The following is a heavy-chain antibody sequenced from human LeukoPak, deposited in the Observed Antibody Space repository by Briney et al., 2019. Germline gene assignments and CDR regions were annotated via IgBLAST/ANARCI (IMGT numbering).Heavy chain of an antibody. Sequence: SETLSLTCAVYGGSFSGYYWSWIRQPPGKGLEWIGEINHSGSTNYNPSLKSRVTISVETSKDQFSLKLSSVTAADTAVYYCARPHLRRDYYYYGMDVWGKGTTVTVSS. CDR3: ARPHLRRDYYYYGMDV. CDR2: INHSGST. CDR1: GGSFSGYY. J-gene: IGHJ6*04. V-gene: IGHV4-34*01.